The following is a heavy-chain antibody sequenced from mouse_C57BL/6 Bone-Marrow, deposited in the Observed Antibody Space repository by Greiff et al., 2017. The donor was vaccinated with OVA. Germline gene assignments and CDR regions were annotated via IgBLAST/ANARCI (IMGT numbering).Heavy chain of an antibody. V-gene: IGHV1-64*01. CDR3: AGDYYGSSFAY. CDR1: GYTFTSYW. J-gene: IGHJ3*01. CDR2: IHPNSGST. D-gene: IGHD1-1*01. Sequence: QVQLQQSGAELVKPGASVKLSCKASGYTFTSYWMHWVKQRPGQGLEWIGMIHPNSGSTNYNEKFKSKATLTVDKSSSTAYMQLSSLTSEDSAVYYCAGDYYGSSFAYWGQGTLVTVSA.